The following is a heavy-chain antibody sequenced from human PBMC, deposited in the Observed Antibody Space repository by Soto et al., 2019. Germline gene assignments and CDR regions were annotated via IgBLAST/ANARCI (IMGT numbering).Heavy chain of an antibody. J-gene: IGHJ4*02. Sequence: QITLKESGPTLVKPTQTLTLTCTCSGFSRSTTGVGVGWIRQPPGNALEWLALIYWDDDKRQSPSLKSRLTITGDTSKNQVVLTLTNMDPVDTATYYCVHSFYDLSGPFLFDYWGQGTLVTVSS. CDR3: VHSFYDLSGPFLFDY. D-gene: IGHD3-22*01. CDR1: GFSRSTTGVG. CDR2: IYWDDDK. V-gene: IGHV2-5*02.